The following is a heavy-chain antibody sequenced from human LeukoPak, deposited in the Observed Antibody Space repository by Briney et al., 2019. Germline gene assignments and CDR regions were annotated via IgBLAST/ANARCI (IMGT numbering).Heavy chain of an antibody. CDR1: GGTFSSYA. J-gene: IGHJ1*01. CDR3: SGSYFTEYFQH. D-gene: IGHD1-26*01. V-gene: IGHV1-69*13. CDR2: IIPIFGTA. Sequence: GASVKVSCKASGGTFSSYAISWVRQAPGQGLEWMGGIIPIFGTANYAQKFQGRVTITADESTSTAYMELSSLGSEDTAVYYCSGSYFTEYFQHWGQGTLVTVSS.